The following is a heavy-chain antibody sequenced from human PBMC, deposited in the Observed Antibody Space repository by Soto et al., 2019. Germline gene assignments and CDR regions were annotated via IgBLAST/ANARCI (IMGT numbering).Heavy chain of an antibody. D-gene: IGHD3-10*01. Sequence: QVQLVQSGAEVKKPGSSVKVSCKASGGTFSSYAISWVRQAPGQGLEWMGGIIPIFGTANYAQKFQGRVTITADESTSTAYMELRSLRSEDTAVYYCASRITMVRGVKGWFDPWGQGTLVTVSS. J-gene: IGHJ5*02. CDR2: IIPIFGTA. V-gene: IGHV1-69*01. CDR3: ASRITMVRGVKGWFDP. CDR1: GGTFSSYA.